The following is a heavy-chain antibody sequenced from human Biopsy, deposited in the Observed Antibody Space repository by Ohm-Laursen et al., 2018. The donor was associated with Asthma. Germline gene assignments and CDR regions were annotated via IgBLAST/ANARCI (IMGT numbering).Heavy chain of an antibody. CDR2: INAGNGNT. CDR3: ARVTRITIFGVGGIQDY. Sequence: ASVKVSCKASGYNFISFAIHWVRQAPGQRLEWMGWINAGNGNTKYSQKFQGRVTITRDTSASTAYMELSSLRSEDTAVYYCARVTRITIFGVGGIQDYWGQGTLVTVSS. CDR1: GYNFISFA. D-gene: IGHD3-3*01. V-gene: IGHV1-3*01. J-gene: IGHJ4*02.